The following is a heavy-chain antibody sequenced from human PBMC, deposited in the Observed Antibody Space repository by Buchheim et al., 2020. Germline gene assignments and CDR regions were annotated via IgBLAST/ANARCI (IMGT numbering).Heavy chain of an antibody. V-gene: IGHV3-33*01. CDR3: ARLRSGMDV. CDR1: GFTFSTYA. Sequence: QVQLVESGGGVVQPGGSLRLSCAASGFTFSTYAIHWVRQAPGKGLQWVAVIWHDGSNKYYADSVKGRFTISRHNSKNALFLQMNSLTADDMAVYYCARLRSGMDVWGQGTT. CDR2: IWHDGSNK. J-gene: IGHJ6*02.